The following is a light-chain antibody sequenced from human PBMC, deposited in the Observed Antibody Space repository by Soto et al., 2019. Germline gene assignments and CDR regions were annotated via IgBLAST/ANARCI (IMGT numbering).Light chain of an antibody. J-gene: IGKJ1*01. CDR3: QQYSTTPRT. Sequence: DIVMTQSPDSLAVSLGERATLNCKSSQSVLYSANNKNYLAWYQQKPGQPPKLLIYWASTRGSGVPDRFSGSGSGTDFSLTISSRQAEDVAVYFCQQYSTTPRTFGQGTKVEIK. CDR2: WAS. CDR1: QSVLYSANNKNY. V-gene: IGKV4-1*01.